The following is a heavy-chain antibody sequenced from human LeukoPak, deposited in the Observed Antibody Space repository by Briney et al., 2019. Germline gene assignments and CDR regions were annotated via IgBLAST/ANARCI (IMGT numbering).Heavy chain of an antibody. CDR2: MSPDSGDT. D-gene: IGHD5-18*01. Sequence: ASVKVSCKASGYTFTDYYINWVRQAPGQGLEWMGWMSPDSGDTGYAHKFQGRVTITRNTSITTAYMELRSLTFEDTAVYYCARSGPTAMVPEDYWGQGTLVTVSS. CDR1: GYTFTDYY. CDR3: ARSGPTAMVPEDY. J-gene: IGHJ4*02. V-gene: IGHV1-8*03.